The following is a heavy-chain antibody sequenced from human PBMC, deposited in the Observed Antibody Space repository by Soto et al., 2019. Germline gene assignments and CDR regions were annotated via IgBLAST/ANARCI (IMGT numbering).Heavy chain of an antibody. CDR2: IKGDGSAK. CDR1: GFTFGNYW. Sequence: GGSLRLSCAASGFTFGNYWMTWVRQAPGKGLEWVANIKGDGSAKSYLDSVRGRFTVSRDNAENSLFLQMNSLRAEDTAVYYCARDRIGAMVVAATPSFDYWGQGTLVTVSS. J-gene: IGHJ4*02. D-gene: IGHD2-15*01. CDR3: ARDRIGAMVVAATPSFDY. V-gene: IGHV3-7*01.